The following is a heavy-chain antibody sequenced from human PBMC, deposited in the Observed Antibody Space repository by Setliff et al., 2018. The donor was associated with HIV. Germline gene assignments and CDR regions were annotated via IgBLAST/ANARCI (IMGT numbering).Heavy chain of an antibody. CDR1: GGSISSYY. CDR3: ARCPSPPYCTSTTCYVDYYYMDV. J-gene: IGHJ6*03. D-gene: IGHD2-2*01. CDR2: IYTSGST. Sequence: PSETLSLTCTVSGGSISSYYWSWIRKPPGTGMEWIGYIYTSGSTNSNPSLKSRVTISVDTSTNQFSLKLSSVTAADSAVYYCARCPSPPYCTSTTCYVDYYYMDVWGKGTTVTVSS. V-gene: IGHV4-4*08.